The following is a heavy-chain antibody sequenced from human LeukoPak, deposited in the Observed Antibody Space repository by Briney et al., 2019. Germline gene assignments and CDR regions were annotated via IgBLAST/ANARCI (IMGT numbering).Heavy chain of an antibody. Sequence: SETLSLTCAVYGGSFSGYYWSWIRQPPGKGLEWIGEINHSGSTNYNPSLKSRVTISVDTSKNQFSLKLSSVTAADTAVYYCARFPVAAGTYASDYWGQGTLVTVSS. CDR3: ARFPVAAGTYASDY. J-gene: IGHJ4*02. D-gene: IGHD6-13*01. CDR1: GGSFSGYY. V-gene: IGHV4-34*01. CDR2: INHSGST.